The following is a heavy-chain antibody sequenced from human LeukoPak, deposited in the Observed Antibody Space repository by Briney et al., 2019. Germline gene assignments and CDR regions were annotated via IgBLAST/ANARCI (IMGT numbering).Heavy chain of an antibody. V-gene: IGHV1-18*01. D-gene: IGHD6-19*01. J-gene: IGHJ4*02. CDR2: ISAYNGNT. CDR1: GYTFTSYG. Sequence: ASVKVSCKASGYTFTSYGISWVRQAPGQGLEWMGWISAYNGNTNYAQKLQGRVTMTTDTSTSTAYMELRSLRSDDTAVYYCAGVSYSSGWYHYYFDYWGQGALVTVSS. CDR3: AGVSYSSGWYHYYFDY.